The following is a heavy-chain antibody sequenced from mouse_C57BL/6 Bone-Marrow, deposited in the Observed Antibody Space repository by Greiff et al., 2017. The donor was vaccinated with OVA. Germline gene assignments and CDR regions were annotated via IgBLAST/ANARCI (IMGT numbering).Heavy chain of an antibody. CDR2: ITHSGET. CDR1: GFPITTGYY. J-gene: IGHJ1*03. CDR3: EGDAYDSNYGGWYVDV. V-gene: IGHV12-3*01. D-gene: IGHD2-5*01. Sequence: LKESGPGLVKPSQSLFLTCSITGFPITTGYYWIWIRQSPGNPLEWMGYITHSGETFYNPSLQSPISITRETSTNQFFLQLNSVTTEDTDKYDGEGDAYDSNYGGWYVDVWGTGTTVTVSS.